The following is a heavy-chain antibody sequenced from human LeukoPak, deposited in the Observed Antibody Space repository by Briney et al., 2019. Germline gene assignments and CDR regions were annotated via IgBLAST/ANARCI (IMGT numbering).Heavy chain of an antibody. CDR1: GYSFTSYW. Sequence: GESLKISCKGSGYSFTSYWIGWVRQMPGKGLEWMGIIYPGDSDTRYSPSFQGQVTISADKSISTAYLQWSSLKASDTAMYYCARRLTYDSRAYYCLDYWGQGTLVTVSS. CDR3: ARRLTYDSRAYYCLDY. J-gene: IGHJ4*02. CDR2: IYPGDSDT. D-gene: IGHD3-22*01. V-gene: IGHV5-51*01.